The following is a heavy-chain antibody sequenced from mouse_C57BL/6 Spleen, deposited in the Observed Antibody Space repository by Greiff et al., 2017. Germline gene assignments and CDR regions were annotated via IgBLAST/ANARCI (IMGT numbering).Heavy chain of an antibody. CDR2: INPGSGGT. CDR1: GYAFTNYL. V-gene: IGHV1-54*01. CDR3: ARFYDSYYYAMDY. D-gene: IGHD2-3*01. Sequence: QVQLQQSGAELVRPGTSVKVSCKASGYAFTNYLIEWVKQRPGQGLEWIGVINPGSGGTNYNEKFKGKATLTADKSSSTAYMQISSLTSEDSAVYCCARFYDSYYYAMDYWGQVTSVTVYS. J-gene: IGHJ4*01.